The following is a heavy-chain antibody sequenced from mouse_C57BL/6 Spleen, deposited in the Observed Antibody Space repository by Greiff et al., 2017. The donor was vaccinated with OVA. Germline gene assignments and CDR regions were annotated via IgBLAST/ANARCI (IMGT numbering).Heavy chain of an antibody. CDR3: ATDYGSSYGPFDY. CDR1: GYTFTSYW. J-gene: IGHJ2*01. D-gene: IGHD1-1*01. CDR2: IYPGSGST. Sequence: VQLQQSGAALVTPGASVMMSCKASGYTFTSYWITWVKQRPGQGLEWIGDIYPGSGSTNYNEKFKSKATLTVDTSSSTAYMQLSSLTSEDSAVYDGATDYGSSYGPFDYWGQGTTLTVSS. V-gene: IGHV1-55*01.